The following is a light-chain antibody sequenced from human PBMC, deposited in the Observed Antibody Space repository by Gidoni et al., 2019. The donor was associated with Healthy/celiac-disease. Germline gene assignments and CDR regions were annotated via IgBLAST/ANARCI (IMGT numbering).Light chain of an antibody. Sequence: SSELTQDPAVSVALGRTVRITCQGDSLRSYYASWYQQKPGQAPVLVIYGKNNRTSGIPDRFSCSSSGNTASWTITGAQAEDEADYYCNSRDSSGNHVVFGGGTKLTVL. CDR3: NSRDSSGNHVV. J-gene: IGLJ2*01. CDR1: SLRSYY. CDR2: GKN. V-gene: IGLV3-19*01.